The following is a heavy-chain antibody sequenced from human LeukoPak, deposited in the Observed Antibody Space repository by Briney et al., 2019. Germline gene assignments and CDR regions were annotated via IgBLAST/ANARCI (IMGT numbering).Heavy chain of an antibody. D-gene: IGHD2-2*01. Sequence: GASVKVSCKASGGTFSSYAISWVRQAPGQGLEWMGGIIPIFGTANYAQKFQGRVTITTDESTSTAYMELSSLRSEDTAVYYCARVGCSSTSCYPTFDPWGQGTLVTVSS. CDR3: ARVGCSSTSCYPTFDP. CDR2: IIPIFGTA. V-gene: IGHV1-69*05. J-gene: IGHJ5*02. CDR1: GGTFSSYA.